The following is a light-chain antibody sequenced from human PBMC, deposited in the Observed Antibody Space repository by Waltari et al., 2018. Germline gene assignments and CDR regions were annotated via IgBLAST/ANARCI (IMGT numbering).Light chain of an antibody. V-gene: IGKV3-20*01. CDR1: PSGSRL. Sequence: EIVLTQSPGTLSLSPGDRATLSCRASPSGSRLVWYQQKPGQAPRLLIYDVTTRATGIPDRVSGSGSGTDFRLTSSRLESEDFAVYYCQHYVTLPVTFGQGTKVEIK. CDR2: DVT. CDR3: QHYVTLPVT. J-gene: IGKJ1*01.